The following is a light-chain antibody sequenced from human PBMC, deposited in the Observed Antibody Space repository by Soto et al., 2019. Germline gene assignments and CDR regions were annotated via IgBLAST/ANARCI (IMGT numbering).Light chain of an antibody. J-gene: IGKJ1*01. CDR2: GAS. Sequence: EIVLTQSPGTLSLSPGERATLSCRASQSVSSSYLAWYQHKPGQAPRLLSYGASSRATGIRDRFSGSGSGTDFTLTISRLEREGFAVYYCPQYGSSPKTFGQGTKVEIK. CDR3: PQYGSSPKT. V-gene: IGKV3-20*01. CDR1: QSVSSSY.